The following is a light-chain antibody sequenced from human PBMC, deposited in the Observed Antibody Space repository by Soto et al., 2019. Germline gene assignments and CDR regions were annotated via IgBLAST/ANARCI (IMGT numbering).Light chain of an antibody. Sequence: IEMTLYKTSLPSFVGDTVTITCRASQNINSYLNWFQQKPGRAPSLLISAASTLQSGVPSRFSGRVSGTDFTLTISSLQPEDFATYYCQQNFKNPIPVGQGGRLANK. CDR1: QNINSY. J-gene: IGKJ5*01. CDR2: AAS. V-gene: IGKV1-39*01. CDR3: QQNFKNPIP.